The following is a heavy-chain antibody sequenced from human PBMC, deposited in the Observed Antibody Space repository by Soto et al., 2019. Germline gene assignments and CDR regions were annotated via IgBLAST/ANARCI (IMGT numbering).Heavy chain of an antibody. V-gene: IGHV1-46*01. D-gene: IGHD2-21*02. Sequence: QVQLVQSGAEVKKPGASVKVSCKASGYTFTSYYMHWGRQAPGQGLEWMGIINPTGGSTSYAQKFQGSVTMTRDTSTSTVYMELSSLRSEDTAVYYCARDETPVVVTAITRPPDYWGQGTLVTVSS. CDR1: GYTFTSYY. J-gene: IGHJ4*02. CDR3: ARDETPVVVTAITRPPDY. CDR2: INPTGGST.